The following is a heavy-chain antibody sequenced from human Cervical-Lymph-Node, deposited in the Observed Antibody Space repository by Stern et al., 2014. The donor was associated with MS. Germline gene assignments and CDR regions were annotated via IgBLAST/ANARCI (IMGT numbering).Heavy chain of an antibody. V-gene: IGHV3-66*02. Sequence: EVQLVESGGGLVQPGGSLRLSCAASGFTVSSNYMSWVRQAPGKGLEWVSVIYSGGSTYYADSVKGRFTISRDNSKNTLYLQMNSLRAEDTAVYYCARDLPTAVSYYYGMDVWGQGTTVTVSS. J-gene: IGHJ6*02. CDR2: IYSGGST. CDR1: GFTVSSNY. CDR3: ARDLPTAVSYYYGMDV. D-gene: IGHD3-16*02.